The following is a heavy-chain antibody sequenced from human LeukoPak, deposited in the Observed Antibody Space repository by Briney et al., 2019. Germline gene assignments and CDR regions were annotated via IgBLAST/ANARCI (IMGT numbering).Heavy chain of an antibody. CDR1: GGSISSGSYY. CDR2: IYTSGST. Sequence: PSETLSLTCTVSGGSISSGSYYWSWIRQPAGKGLEWIGRIYTSGSTNYNPSLKSRVTISVDMSKNQFSLKLSSVTAADTAMYYCARSYYDTSGPVGYWGQGTLITVSS. D-gene: IGHD3-22*01. V-gene: IGHV4-61*02. J-gene: IGHJ4*02. CDR3: ARSYYDTSGPVGY.